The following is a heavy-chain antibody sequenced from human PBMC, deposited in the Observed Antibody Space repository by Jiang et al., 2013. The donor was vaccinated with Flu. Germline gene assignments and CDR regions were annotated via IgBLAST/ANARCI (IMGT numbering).Heavy chain of an antibody. CDR1: AA. D-gene: IGHD1-1*01. CDR3: ARAPRYNWRFDY. Sequence: AAWNWIRQSPSRGLEWLGRTYYRSKWYNDYAVSVKSRITINPDTSKNQFSLQLNSVTPEDTAVYYCARAPRYNWRFDYWGQGTLVTVSS. V-gene: IGHV6-1*01. CDR2: TYYRSKWYN. J-gene: IGHJ4*02.